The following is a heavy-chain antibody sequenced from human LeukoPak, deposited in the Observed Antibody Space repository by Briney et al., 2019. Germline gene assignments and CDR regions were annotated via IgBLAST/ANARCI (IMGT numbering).Heavy chain of an antibody. CDR3: AKVYCSGGSCYVDY. Sequence: SETLSLTCTVSGGSISSYYWSWIRQPPGKGLEWIGYIYYSGSTNYNPSLKSRVTISVDTSKNQFSLKLSSVTAADTAVYYCAKVYCSGGSCYVDYWGQGTLVTVSS. CDR2: IYYSGST. CDR1: GGSISSYY. J-gene: IGHJ4*02. D-gene: IGHD2-15*01. V-gene: IGHV4-59*01.